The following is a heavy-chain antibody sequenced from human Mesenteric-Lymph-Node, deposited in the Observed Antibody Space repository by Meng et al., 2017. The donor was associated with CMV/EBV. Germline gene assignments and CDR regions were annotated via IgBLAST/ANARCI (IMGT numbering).Heavy chain of an antibody. V-gene: IGHV1-18*01. CDR1: GYTFTSYG. D-gene: IGHD1-26*01. CDR3: ARDRVGRGAANAYLYGMDV. Sequence: ASVKVSCKASGYTFTSYGISWMRQAPGQGLEWMGWIYAYNGNTNYAQKLQGRVTMTTDTSTNTAYMELGSLRSDDTAVYYCARDRVGRGAANAYLYGMDVWGQGTTVTVSS. J-gene: IGHJ6*02. CDR2: IYAYNGNT.